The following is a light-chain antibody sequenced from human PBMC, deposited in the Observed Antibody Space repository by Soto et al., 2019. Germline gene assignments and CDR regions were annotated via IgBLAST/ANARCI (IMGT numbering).Light chain of an antibody. CDR3: CSNAVGSTYV. J-gene: IGLJ1*01. V-gene: IGLV2-14*01. CDR2: DVT. Sequence: QSALTQPASVSGSPGQSITISCTGTSSDIGDYDYVSWYQHLPGKAPKLLIFDVTHRPSGVSDRFSGSKSGNTASLTISGVRPEDEADYYCCSNAVGSTYVFGTGTKLTVL. CDR1: SSDIGDYDY.